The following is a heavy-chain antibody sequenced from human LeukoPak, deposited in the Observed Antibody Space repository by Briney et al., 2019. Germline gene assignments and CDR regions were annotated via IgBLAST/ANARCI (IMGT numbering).Heavy chain of an antibody. J-gene: IGHJ4*02. V-gene: IGHV3-48*03. CDR2: ISSSGLTM. CDR3: GRGGLLGD. CDR1: GFTFSTYE. Sequence: GGSLRLSCAASGFTFSTYEMNWVRQAPGKGLEWVSYISSSGLTMYYADSVKGRSTISRDNAKNSLYLQMNSLRAEDTAVYYCGRGGLLGDWGQGALVTVSS. D-gene: IGHD2-15*01.